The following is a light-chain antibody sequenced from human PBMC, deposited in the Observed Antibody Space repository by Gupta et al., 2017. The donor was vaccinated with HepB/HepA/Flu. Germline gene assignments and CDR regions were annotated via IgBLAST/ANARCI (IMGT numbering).Light chain of an antibody. CDR3: AAWDDSLSGV. J-gene: IGLJ3*02. Sequence: QSVLTQPPSASGTPGQRVIISCSGSSSNIGSNYVYWYQQLPGTAPKLLSYRNNQRPSGVPDRVSGSKSGTSVSMAISGLRSEDEAYYYCAAWDDSLSGVFGGGTKLTVL. CDR2: RNN. V-gene: IGLV1-47*01. CDR1: SSNIGSNY.